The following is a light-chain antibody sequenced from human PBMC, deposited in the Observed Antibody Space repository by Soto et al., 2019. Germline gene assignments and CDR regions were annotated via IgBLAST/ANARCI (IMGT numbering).Light chain of an antibody. J-gene: IGKJ4*01. CDR1: QSVSSN. V-gene: IGKV3-15*01. CDR3: QQYNNWPLT. Sequence: EIVMTQSPATLSVSPGERATLSCRASQSVSSNLAWYQQKAGQAPRLLIYGASTRATGIPARSSGSRSGTEFTLTISSLQSEDFAVYYCQQYNNWPLTFGGGTKVEIK. CDR2: GAS.